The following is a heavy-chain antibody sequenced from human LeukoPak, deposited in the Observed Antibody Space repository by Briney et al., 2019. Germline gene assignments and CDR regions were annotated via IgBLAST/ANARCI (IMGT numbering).Heavy chain of an antibody. V-gene: IGHV3-48*03. Sequence: GGSLRLSCAASGFTFSSYEMNWVRQAPGKGLEWVSYISSSGSTIYYADSVKGRFTISRDNAKNSLYLQMNSLRAEDTAVYYCARDVDCTNGVCSGGFDYWGQGTLVTVFS. CDR2: ISSSGSTI. D-gene: IGHD2-8*01. CDR3: ARDVDCTNGVCSGGFDY. J-gene: IGHJ4*02. CDR1: GFTFSSYE.